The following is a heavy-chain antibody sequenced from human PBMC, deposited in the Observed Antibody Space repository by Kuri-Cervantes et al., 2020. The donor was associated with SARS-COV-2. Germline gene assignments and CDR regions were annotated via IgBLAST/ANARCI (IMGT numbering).Heavy chain of an antibody. Sequence: GSLRLSCTVAGGSISSSSYYWGWIRQPPGKGLEWIGSIYYSGSTYYNPSHKSRVTISVDTSKNQFSLKLSSVTVADTAVYSCARRVPDVYGDYRFDPWGQGTLVTVSS. CDR1: GGSISSSSYY. J-gene: IGHJ5*02. D-gene: IGHD4-17*01. CDR3: ARRVPDVYGDYRFDP. CDR2: IYYSGST. V-gene: IGHV4-39*01.